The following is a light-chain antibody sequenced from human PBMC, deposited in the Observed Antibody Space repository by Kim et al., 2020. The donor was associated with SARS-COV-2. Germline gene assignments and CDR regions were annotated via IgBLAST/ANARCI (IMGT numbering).Light chain of an antibody. Sequence: SYELTQPPSVSVSPGQTARITCSGDKLGDKYTRWYQQKPGQSPLLVMYEDNKRPSGIPERFSGSNSGNTATLTISGTQAVDEADYYCQAWDSSTFYVFGTGTKVTVL. V-gene: IGLV3-1*01. CDR1: KLGDKY. CDR2: EDN. CDR3: QAWDSSTFYV. J-gene: IGLJ1*01.